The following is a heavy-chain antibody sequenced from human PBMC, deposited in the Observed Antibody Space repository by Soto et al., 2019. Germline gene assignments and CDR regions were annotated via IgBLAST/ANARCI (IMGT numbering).Heavy chain of an antibody. CDR1: GFTFSNAW. CDR2: IKSKTDGGST. Sequence: GGSLRLSCAASGFTFSNAWMSWVRQAPGKGLEWVCRIKSKTDGGSTDYAAPGKGSFTISRENSKNTLYLQMNSLKTEDTAVYYCTTDPITMGPGACDIWGQGTMVTVPS. V-gene: IGHV3-15*01. J-gene: IGHJ3*02. CDR3: TTDPITMGPGACDI. D-gene: IGHD1-26*01.